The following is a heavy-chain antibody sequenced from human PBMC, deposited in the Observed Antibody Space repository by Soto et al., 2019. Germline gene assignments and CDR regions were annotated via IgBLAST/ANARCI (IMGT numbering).Heavy chain of an antibody. J-gene: IGHJ4*02. Sequence: QMQLVESGGGVVQPGRSLRLSCAASGLTLSNYAMHWVRQAPGKGLEWVAVISYDGSNRYYADSVKGRFTISRDNSKNTLYLQMNSLRAEDTAVYYCARVTQAVDAHYRGQGTLVTVSS. D-gene: IGHD6-19*01. V-gene: IGHV3-30-3*01. CDR1: GLTLSNYA. CDR2: ISYDGSNR. CDR3: ARVTQAVDAHY.